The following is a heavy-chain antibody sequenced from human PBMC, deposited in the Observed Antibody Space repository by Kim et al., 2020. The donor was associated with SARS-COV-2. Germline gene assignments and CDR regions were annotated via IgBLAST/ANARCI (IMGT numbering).Heavy chain of an antibody. CDR2: IHTSGST. V-gene: IGHV4-4*07. CDR3: AREGAREMVRGVLILNWFDP. CDR1: GGSISSYY. Sequence: SETLSLTCTVSGGSISSYYWSWIRQPAGKGLEWIGHIHTSGSTNYNPSLKSRVTMSVDTSKNQFSLKMYSVTAADMAVYYCAREGAREMVRGVLILNWFDPWGQGTLVTVSS. J-gene: IGHJ5*02. D-gene: IGHD3-10*01.